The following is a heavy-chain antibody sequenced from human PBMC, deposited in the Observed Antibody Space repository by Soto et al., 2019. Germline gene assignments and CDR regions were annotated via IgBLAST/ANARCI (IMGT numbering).Heavy chain of an antibody. J-gene: IGHJ3*02. CDR1: GYSFTSYW. CDR3: ARGRGLGEGNDAFDI. CDR2: IDPSDSYT. D-gene: IGHD3-10*01. V-gene: IGHV5-10-1*01. Sequence: EVQLVQSGAEVKKPGESLRISCKGSGYSFTSYWISWVRQMPGKGLEWMGRIDPSDSYTNYSPSFQGHVTISADKSISTDYLQWSSLKASDTAMYYCARGRGLGEGNDAFDIWGQGTMVTVSS.